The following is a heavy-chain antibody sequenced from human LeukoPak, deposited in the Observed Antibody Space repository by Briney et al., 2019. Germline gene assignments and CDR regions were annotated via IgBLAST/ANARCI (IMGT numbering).Heavy chain of an antibody. CDR1: GFTFSSHW. Sequence: EGSLRLSCAASGFTFSSHWMSWVRQAPGKGLEWVANIKQDGSEKYYVDSVKGRFTISRDNAKNSLYLQMNSLRAEDTAVYYCAAMGGCSGGSCYPWGQGTLVTVSS. D-gene: IGHD2-15*01. CDR2: IKQDGSEK. CDR3: AAMGGCSGGSCYP. V-gene: IGHV3-7*01. J-gene: IGHJ5*02.